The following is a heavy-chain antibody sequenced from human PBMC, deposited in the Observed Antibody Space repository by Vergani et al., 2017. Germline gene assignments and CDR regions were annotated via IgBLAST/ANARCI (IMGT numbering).Heavy chain of an antibody. CDR1: GGTFSSYT. V-gene: IGHV1-69*08. D-gene: IGHD4-11*01. CDR2: IIAILGIA. Sequence: QVQLVQSGAELKKPGSSVKVSCKASGGTFSSYTISWVRQAPGQGLEWIGRIIAILGIANYAQKFQGRVTITADKSTSTAYMELSSLISEDTSVYYCARDPTIVTIGDYWGQGTLVTVSS. CDR3: ARDPTIVTIGDY. J-gene: IGHJ4*02.